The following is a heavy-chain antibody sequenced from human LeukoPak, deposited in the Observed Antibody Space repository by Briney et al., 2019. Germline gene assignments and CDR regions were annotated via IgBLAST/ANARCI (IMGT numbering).Heavy chain of an antibody. CDR2: ISYDGSTK. CDR3: ARDGVAAAGNFNFDY. Sequence: GGSLRLSCAASGFTFSTYAIHWVRQAPGNGLEWVAVISYDGSTKHYVDSVKGRFTISRDNSKSTLYLQMNSLRAEDTAVYYCARDGVAAAGNFNFDYWGQGTLVTVSS. CDR1: GFTFSTYA. D-gene: IGHD6-13*01. J-gene: IGHJ4*02. V-gene: IGHV3-30*04.